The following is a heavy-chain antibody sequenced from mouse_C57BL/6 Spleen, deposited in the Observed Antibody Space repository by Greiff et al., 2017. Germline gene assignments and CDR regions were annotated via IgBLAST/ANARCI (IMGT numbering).Heavy chain of an antibody. CDR3: ARFPNYYGSSYFDY. Sequence: EVQLVESGPELVKPGASVKISCKASGYSFTGYYMNWVKQSPEKSLEWIGEINPSTGGTTYNQKFKAKATLTVDKSSSTAYMQLKSLTSEDSAVYYCARFPNYYGSSYFDYWGQGTTLTVSS. D-gene: IGHD1-1*01. CDR2: INPSTGGT. J-gene: IGHJ2*01. CDR1: GYSFTGYY. V-gene: IGHV1-42*01.